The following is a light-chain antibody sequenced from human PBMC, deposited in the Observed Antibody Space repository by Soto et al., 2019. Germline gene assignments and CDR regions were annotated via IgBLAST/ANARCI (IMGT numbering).Light chain of an antibody. CDR1: SSDVGSYNR. V-gene: IGLV2-18*01. Sequence: GASSDVGSYNRVSWYQQPPGTAPKLMIYEVSNRPSGVPDRFSGSKSGNTASLTISGLQAEDEADYYCSLYTSSSTVVFGTGTKVTVL. CDR3: SLYTSSSTVV. J-gene: IGLJ1*01. CDR2: EVS.